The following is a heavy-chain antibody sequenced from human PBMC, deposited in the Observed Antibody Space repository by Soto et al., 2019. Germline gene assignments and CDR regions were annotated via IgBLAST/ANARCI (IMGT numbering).Heavy chain of an antibody. CDR3: ARHVCSDITRYPKF. J-gene: IGHJ4*02. CDR2: IDPSDSYT. D-gene: IGHD2-15*01. Sequence: PGESLKISCKGSGYSFTDYWISWVRQMPGKGLEWMGRIDPSDSYTNYNPSFQGHVTISTDKSISTAFLQWSSLKASDTAMYYCARHVCSDITRYPKFWGQGTLVTVSS. V-gene: IGHV5-10-1*01. CDR1: GYSFTDYW.